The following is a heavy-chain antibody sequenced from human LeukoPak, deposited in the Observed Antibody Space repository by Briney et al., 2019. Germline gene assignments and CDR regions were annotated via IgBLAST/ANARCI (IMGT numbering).Heavy chain of an antibody. CDR1: GDTFTSYD. V-gene: IGHV1-8*03. CDR2: MNPNSGNT. J-gene: IGHJ4*02. D-gene: IGHD6-13*01. Sequence: ASVKVSCKASGDTFTSYDINWVRQATGQGLEWMGWMNPNSGNTGYAQKFQGRVTITRNTSKSTAYMELSSLRSEDTAVYYCARSRRGIAAAGTSYYFDCWGQGTLVTVSS. CDR3: ARSRRGIAAAGTSYYFDC.